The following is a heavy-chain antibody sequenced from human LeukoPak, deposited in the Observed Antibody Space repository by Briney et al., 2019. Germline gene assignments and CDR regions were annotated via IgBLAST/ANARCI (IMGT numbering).Heavy chain of an antibody. V-gene: IGHV4-59*01. CDR2: IYYSGST. J-gene: IGHJ4*02. Sequence: SETLSLTCTVSGGSINSYYWSWIRQPPGKGLEWIGYIYYSGSTNYNPSLKSRVTISVDTSKDQFSLKLSSATAADTAVYFCARVTGYDWESSFDYWGQGTLVTVSS. CDR1: GGSINSYY. D-gene: IGHD5-12*01. CDR3: ARVTGYDWESSFDY.